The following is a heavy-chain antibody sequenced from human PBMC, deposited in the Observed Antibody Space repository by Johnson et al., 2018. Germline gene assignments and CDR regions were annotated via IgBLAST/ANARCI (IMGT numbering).Heavy chain of an antibody. D-gene: IGHD5-18*01. CDR2: IYYSGST. CDR3: AGDKLGADTAMVLDAFDI. CDR1: GGSISSYY. V-gene: IGHV4-59*01. J-gene: IGHJ3*02. Sequence: QVQLQESGPGLVKPSETLSLICTVSGGSISSYYWGWIRQPPGKGLEWIGYIYYSGSTNYNPSLKSRVTISVDTSKNQFSLKLSSVTAADTAVYYCAGDKLGADTAMVLDAFDIWGQGTMVTVSS.